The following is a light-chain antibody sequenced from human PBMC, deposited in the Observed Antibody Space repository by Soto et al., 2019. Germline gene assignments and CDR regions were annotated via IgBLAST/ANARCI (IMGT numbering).Light chain of an antibody. CDR3: QQYDKYST. CDR2: DAS. V-gene: IGKV1-5*01. CDR1: QSISVS. J-gene: IGKJ1*01. Sequence: IQMTQNPSTLSASVRDTVTITCRASQSISVSLAWYQQKPGKAPNLLIYDASTLQGGVPSRFSGSGSGTEFTLTVTSLQPDDFATYFCQQYDKYSTFGHGTKV.